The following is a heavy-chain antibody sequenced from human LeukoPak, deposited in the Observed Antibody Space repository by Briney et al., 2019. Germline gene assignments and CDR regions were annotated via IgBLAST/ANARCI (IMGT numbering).Heavy chain of an antibody. Sequence: SETLSLTCTVSRGSISNYYWSWIRQPPGKGLEWIGYISYIGSTKYNPSLKSRVTISEDTSKKQFSLKLSSVTAADTAVYYCAGSYHYYMDVWGKGTTVTVSS. V-gene: IGHV4-59*01. CDR3: AGSYHYYMDV. J-gene: IGHJ6*03. CDR2: ISYIGST. CDR1: RGSISNYY.